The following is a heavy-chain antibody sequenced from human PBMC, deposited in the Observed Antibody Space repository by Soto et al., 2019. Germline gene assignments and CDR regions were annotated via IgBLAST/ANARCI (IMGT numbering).Heavy chain of an antibody. CDR1: GGTFSSFA. J-gene: IGHJ5*02. D-gene: IGHD2-2*01. Sequence: QVQLVQSGAEVKKPGSSVNVSCKASGGTFSSFAFSWVRQAPGQGLEWMGDIIPIFGKTSYAQKFQGRVTMTADESTFTAYLELISLTSDDTAVYYCARGDTHQLLRGWFDPWGQGTLVIVSS. V-gene: IGHV1-69*01. CDR2: IIPIFGKT. CDR3: ARGDTHQLLRGWFDP.